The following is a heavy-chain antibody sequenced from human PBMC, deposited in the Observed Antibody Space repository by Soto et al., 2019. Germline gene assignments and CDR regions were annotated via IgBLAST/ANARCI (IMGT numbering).Heavy chain of an antibody. J-gene: IGHJ4*02. CDR2: INPSGGST. Sequence: QVQLVQSGAEVKKPGASVKVSCKASGYTFTSYYMHWVRQAPGQGLEWMGIINPSGGSTSYAQKFQGGVTMTGATSTRTFYMERRSLRSEDTAVYYCAREAPGGDSSGYRTRHFDYWGQGTLVTVSS. CDR1: GYTFTSYY. CDR3: AREAPGGDSSGYRTRHFDY. V-gene: IGHV1-46*01. D-gene: IGHD3-22*01.